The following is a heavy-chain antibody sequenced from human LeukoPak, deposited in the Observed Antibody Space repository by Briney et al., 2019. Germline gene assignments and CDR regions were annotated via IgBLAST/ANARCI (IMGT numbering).Heavy chain of an antibody. V-gene: IGHV1-2*02. D-gene: IGHD3-10*01. CDR3: ARECRFYCSGRYYYYYGTDV. Sequence: GASVKVSCKASGYIFTGYYMHWVRQAPGQGLEWMGWINPNSGGTNYAQKFQGRVTMTRDTSISTAYMELSRLRSDDTAVYYCARECRFYCSGRYYYYYGTDVWGQGTTVTVSS. CDR2: INPNSGGT. J-gene: IGHJ6*02. CDR1: GYIFTGYY.